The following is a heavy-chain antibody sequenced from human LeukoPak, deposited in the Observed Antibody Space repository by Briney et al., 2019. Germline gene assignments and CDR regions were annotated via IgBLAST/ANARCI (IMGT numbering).Heavy chain of an antibody. J-gene: IGHJ4*02. CDR2: IIPIFGTA. D-gene: IGHD4-17*01. CDR1: GGTFSSYV. V-gene: IGHV1-69*13. Sequence: SVKVSCKASGGTFSSYVISWVRQAPGQGLEWMGGIIPIFGTANYAQKFQGRVTITADESTSTAYMELSSLRSEDTAVYYCARDPAYGDQKLMDYWGQGTLVTVSS. CDR3: ARDPAYGDQKLMDY.